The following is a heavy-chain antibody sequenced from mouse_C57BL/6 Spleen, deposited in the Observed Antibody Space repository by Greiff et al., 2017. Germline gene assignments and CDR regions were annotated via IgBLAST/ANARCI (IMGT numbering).Heavy chain of an antibody. CDR1: GYTFTDYN. Sequence: VQLQQSGPELVKPGASVKIPCKASGYTFTDYNMDWVKQSHGKSLEWIGDINPNNGGTIYNQKFKGKATLTVDKSSSTAYMELRSLTSEDTAVYYCARGDYGSSGGYFDVWGTGTTVTVSS. CDR3: ARGDYGSSGGYFDV. D-gene: IGHD1-1*01. V-gene: IGHV1-18*01. CDR2: INPNNGGT. J-gene: IGHJ1*03.